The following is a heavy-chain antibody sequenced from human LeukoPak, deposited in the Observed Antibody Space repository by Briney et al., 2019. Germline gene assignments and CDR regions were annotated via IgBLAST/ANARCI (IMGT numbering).Heavy chain of an antibody. Sequence: QPGGSLRLPRAASGFTFGSYAMYWVRQAPGKGLEGVSGISGSGGSTFYADSVKGRFTISRDNSENTVYLQMNSLRADDTAVYYCAKTTAGYSSGRYPGWPVDYWGQGTLVTVSS. J-gene: IGHJ4*02. CDR3: AKTTAGYSSGRYPGWPVDY. V-gene: IGHV3-23*01. D-gene: IGHD6-19*01. CDR1: GFTFGSYA. CDR2: ISGSGGST.